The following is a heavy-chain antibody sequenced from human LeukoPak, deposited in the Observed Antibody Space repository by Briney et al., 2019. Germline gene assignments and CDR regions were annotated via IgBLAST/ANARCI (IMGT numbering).Heavy chain of an antibody. Sequence: GGSLRLSCAASGFTFSSYSMNWVRQAPGKGPEWVSSITSSSSHIYYADSVKGRFTTSRDNAKNSLYLQMNSLRAEDTAVYYCARDPYYSSGYPEAFDIWGQGTMVTVSS. D-gene: IGHD3-22*01. CDR2: ITSSSSHI. CDR1: GFTFSSYS. CDR3: ARDPYYSSGYPEAFDI. V-gene: IGHV3-21*01. J-gene: IGHJ3*02.